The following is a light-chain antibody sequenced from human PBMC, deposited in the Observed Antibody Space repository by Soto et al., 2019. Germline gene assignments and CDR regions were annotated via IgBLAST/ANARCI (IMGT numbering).Light chain of an antibody. CDR1: QSVEKY. V-gene: IGKV3-11*01. J-gene: IGKJ5*01. Sequence: EIVLTQSPGTLSLSPGERAILSCRASQSVEKYLAWYQQKPGQAPRLLIYDTSNRATDIPDRFSGSGSGTDFTLTISSLEAEDFAVYYCQQRFNWPPTTFGQGTRLEIQ. CDR2: DTS. CDR3: QQRFNWPPTT.